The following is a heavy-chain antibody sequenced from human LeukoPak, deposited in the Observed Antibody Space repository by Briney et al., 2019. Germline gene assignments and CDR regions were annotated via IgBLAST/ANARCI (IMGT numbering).Heavy chain of an antibody. CDR2: MNPISGNT. CDR1: AYTFSTYD. D-gene: IGHD2-2*01. J-gene: IGHJ4*02. CDR3: TTAVMYQLLLEY. V-gene: IGHV1-8*01. Sequence: ASVKVSCKAPAYTFSTYDVAWVRQAPGQGPEWMGWMNPISGNTGYAKQFEGRVTMTSDASVNSAYMELSSLRFDDTAVYFCTTAVMYQLLLEYWGQGTLITVSS.